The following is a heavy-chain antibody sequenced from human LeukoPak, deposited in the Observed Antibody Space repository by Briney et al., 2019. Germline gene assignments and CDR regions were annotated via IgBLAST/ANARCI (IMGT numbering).Heavy chain of an antibody. CDR2: INHSGST. J-gene: IGHJ3*02. Sequence: KPSETLSLTCAVYGGSFSGYYWSWIRQPPGKGLEWIGEINHSGSTNYNPSLKSRVTISVDTSKNQFSLKLSSVTAADTAVYYCARDREYYDSSGYLPRQGSAFDIWGQGTMVTVSS. CDR3: ARDREYYDSSGYLPRQGSAFDI. V-gene: IGHV4-34*01. CDR1: GGSFSGYY. D-gene: IGHD3-22*01.